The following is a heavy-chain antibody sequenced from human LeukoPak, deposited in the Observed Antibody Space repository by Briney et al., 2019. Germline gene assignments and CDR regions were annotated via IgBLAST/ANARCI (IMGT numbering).Heavy chain of an antibody. D-gene: IGHD3-10*01. V-gene: IGHV1-18*01. CDR1: GYTFTSYD. CDR3: ARRWGSGIRGASEI. Sequence: GASVKVSCKASGYTFTSYDISWVRQAPGQGLEWMGWISGNNGKTNYAKKFQVRVTMTTDTSTSTTYMELRSLRSDDTAIYYCARRWGSGIRGASEIWGQGTMVTVSS. CDR2: ISGNNGKT. J-gene: IGHJ3*02.